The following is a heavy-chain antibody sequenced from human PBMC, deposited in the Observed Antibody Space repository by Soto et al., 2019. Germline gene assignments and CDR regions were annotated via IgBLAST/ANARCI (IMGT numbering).Heavy chain of an antibody. J-gene: IGHJ4*02. CDR3: ARDNITGLFDY. CDR1: GGSIRSGGYS. CDR2: INHSGST. D-gene: IGHD2-8*02. V-gene: IGHV4-30-2*01. Sequence: SETLSLTCAVSGGSIRSGGYSWSWIRQPPGTGLEWIGEINHSGSTNYNPSLKSRVTISVDTSKNQFSLKLTSVTAADTAVYYCARDNITGLFDYWGQGTLVTVSS.